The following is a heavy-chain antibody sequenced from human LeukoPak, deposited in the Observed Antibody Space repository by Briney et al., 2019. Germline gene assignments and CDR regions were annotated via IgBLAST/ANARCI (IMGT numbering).Heavy chain of an antibody. V-gene: IGHV4-34*01. CDR1: GGSFSGYY. D-gene: IGHD2-8*02. J-gene: IGHJ6*03. CDR3: GRGPRYCTGGVCYYYYYMDV. Sequence: SETLSLTCAVYGGSFSGYYWSWIRQPPGKGLEWIGEINHSGSTNYNPSLKSRVTISVDTSKNQFSLKLSSVTAADTAVYYCGRGPRYCTGGVCYYYYYMDVWGKGTTVTVSS. CDR2: INHSGST.